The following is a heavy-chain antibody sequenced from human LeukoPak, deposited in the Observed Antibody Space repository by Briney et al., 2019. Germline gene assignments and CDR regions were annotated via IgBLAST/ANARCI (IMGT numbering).Heavy chain of an antibody. CDR3: ARHYSSGPFDY. CDR2: IIPIFGTA. V-gene: IGHV1-69*01. D-gene: IGHD6-25*01. J-gene: IGHJ4*02. Sequence: PGQXXXXMGGIIPIFGTANYAQKFQGRVTITADESTSTAYMELSSLRSEDTAVYYCARHYSSGPFDYWGQGTLVTVSS.